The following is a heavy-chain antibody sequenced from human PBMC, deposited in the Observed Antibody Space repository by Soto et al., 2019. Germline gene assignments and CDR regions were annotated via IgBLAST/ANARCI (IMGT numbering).Heavy chain of an antibody. CDR2: ISSDGSNK. Sequence: QVQLVESGGGVVQPGRSLRLSCAASGFTFSSYGMHWVRQAPGKGLDWVAVISSDGSNKYYADSVKGRFTISRDNSKNTLYPQMNSLRAEDTAVYYCAKDPRYDSSGYYADWGQGTLVTVSS. V-gene: IGHV3-30*18. D-gene: IGHD3-22*01. CDR1: GFTFSSYG. CDR3: AKDPRYDSSGYYAD. J-gene: IGHJ4*02.